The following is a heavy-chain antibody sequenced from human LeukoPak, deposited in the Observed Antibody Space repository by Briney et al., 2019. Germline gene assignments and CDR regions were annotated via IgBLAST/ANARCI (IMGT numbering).Heavy chain of an antibody. CDR1: GFTFSDYY. CDR2: ISSSGSTI. Sequence: PGGSLRLSCAASGFTFSDYYMSWIRQAPGKGLEWVSYISSSGSTIYYADSVKGRFTISRDNAKSSLYLQMNSLRAEDTAVYYCARAGWELSNAFDIWGQGTMVTVSS. CDR3: ARAGWELSNAFDI. D-gene: IGHD1-26*01. J-gene: IGHJ3*02. V-gene: IGHV3-11*01.